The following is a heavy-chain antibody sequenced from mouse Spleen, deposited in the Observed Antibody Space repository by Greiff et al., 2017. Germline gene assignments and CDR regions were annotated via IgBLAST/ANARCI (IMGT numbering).Heavy chain of an antibody. Sequence: EVQLQQSGPGLVKPSQSLSLTCSVTGYSITSGYYWNWIRQFPGNKLEWMGYISYDGSNNYNPSLKNRISITRDTSKNQFFQKLNSVTTEDTATYYCARDSSYYYGSSYWYFDVWGTGTTVTVSS. D-gene: IGHD1-1*01. CDR1: GYSITSGYY. CDR2: ISYDGSN. CDR3: ARDSSYYYGSSYWYFDV. V-gene: IGHV3-6*01. J-gene: IGHJ1*03.